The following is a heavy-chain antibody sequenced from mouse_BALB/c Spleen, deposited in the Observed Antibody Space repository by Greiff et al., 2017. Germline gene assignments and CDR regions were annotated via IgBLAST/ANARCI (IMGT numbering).Heavy chain of an antibody. CDR1: GFTFSSFG. D-gene: IGHD2-10*02. V-gene: IGHV5-17*02. J-gene: IGHJ4*01. CDR2: ISSGSSTI. Sequence: EVHLVESGGGLVQPGGSRKLSCAASGFTFSSFGMHWVRQAPEKGLEWVAYISSGSSTIYYADTVKGRFTISRDNPKNTLFLQMTSLRSEDTAMYYCARSGYGNPYYAMDYWGQGTSVTVSS. CDR3: ARSGYGNPYYAMDY.